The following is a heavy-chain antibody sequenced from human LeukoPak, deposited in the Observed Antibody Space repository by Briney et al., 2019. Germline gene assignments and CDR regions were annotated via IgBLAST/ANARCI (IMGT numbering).Heavy chain of an antibody. V-gene: IGHV4-30-2*01. CDR2: IYHSGST. CDR3: ARGFRHLPDY. J-gene: IGHJ4*02. CDR1: GGSFNSGGYS. Sequence: SETLSLTRAVSGGSFNSGGYSWSWIRQPPGKGLEWIGYIYHSGSTYYNPSLKSRVTISVDRSKNQFSLKLSSVTAADTAVYYCARGFRHLPDYWGQGTLVTVSS. D-gene: IGHD3-10*01.